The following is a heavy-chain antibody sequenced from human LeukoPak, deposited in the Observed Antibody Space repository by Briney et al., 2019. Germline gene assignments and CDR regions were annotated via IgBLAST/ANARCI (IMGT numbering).Heavy chain of an antibody. CDR2: ITSSGSYI. V-gene: IGHV3-21*01. CDR1: GFTYSNYS. CDR3: ARAEALKFRDFDY. J-gene: IGHJ4*02. Sequence: GGSLRLSCAASGFTYSNYSMNWVRQAPGKGLEWVSSITSSGSYIYYADSVKGRFTISRDNARNSLYLQMNSLRAEDTAIYYCARAEALKFRDFDYWGQGTLVTVSS.